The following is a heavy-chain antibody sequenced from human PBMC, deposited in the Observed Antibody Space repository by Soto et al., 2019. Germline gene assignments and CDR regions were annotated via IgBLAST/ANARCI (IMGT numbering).Heavy chain of an antibody. D-gene: IGHD4-17*01. J-gene: IGHJ4*02. CDR2: ISYDGSNK. Sequence: QVQLVESGGGVVQPGRSLRLSCAASGFTFSSYAMHWVRQAPGKGLEWVAVISYDGSNKYYADSVKGRFTISRDNSKNTLYLQMYSLRAEDTAVYYCARAPTTVTTSYYFDYWRQGTLVTVSS. V-gene: IGHV3-30-3*01. CDR3: ARAPTTVTTSYYFDY. CDR1: GFTFSSYA.